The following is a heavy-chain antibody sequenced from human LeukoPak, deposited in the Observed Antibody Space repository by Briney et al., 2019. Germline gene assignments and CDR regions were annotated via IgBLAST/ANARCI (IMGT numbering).Heavy chain of an antibody. D-gene: IGHD6-13*01. J-gene: IGHJ4*02. CDR2: INTNTGNP. CDR1: GYTFTRYA. V-gene: IGHV7-4-1*02. Sequence: GASVKVSCKASGYTFTRYALNWVRQAPGRGLEWMGWINTNTGNPTYAQGFTGRFVFSLDTSVNTAYLQISSLKAEDTAVYYCARGAGSSWEQTYFDYWGQGTLVTVSS. CDR3: ARGAGSSWEQTYFDY.